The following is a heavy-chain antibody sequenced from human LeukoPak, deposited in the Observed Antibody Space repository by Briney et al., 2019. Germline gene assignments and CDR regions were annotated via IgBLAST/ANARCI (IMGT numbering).Heavy chain of an antibody. J-gene: IGHJ4*02. D-gene: IGHD2-15*01. CDR2: INHSGST. CDR3: ARGLGRRSDY. Sequence: PSETLSLTCAVYGGSFSGYYWSWIRQPPGKGLEWIGEINHSGSTNYNPSLKSRVTISVDTSKNQFSLKLSSVTAADTAVYYCARGLGRRSDYWGQGTLVTVSS. CDR1: GGSFSGYY. V-gene: IGHV4-34*01.